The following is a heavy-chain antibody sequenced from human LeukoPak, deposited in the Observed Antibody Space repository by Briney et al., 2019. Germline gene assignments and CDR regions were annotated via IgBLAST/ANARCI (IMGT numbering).Heavy chain of an antibody. CDR3: ARGPTKRIYYDSSGYYRKKTDAFDI. V-gene: IGHV4-34*01. J-gene: IGHJ3*02. D-gene: IGHD3-22*01. Sequence: KSSETLSLTCAVYGGSFSGYYWSWIRQPPGKGLEWIGEINHSGSTNYNPSLKSRVTISVDTSKNQFSLKLSSVTAADTAVHYCARGPTKRIYYDSSGYYRKKTDAFDIWGQGTMVTVSS. CDR2: INHSGST. CDR1: GGSFSGYY.